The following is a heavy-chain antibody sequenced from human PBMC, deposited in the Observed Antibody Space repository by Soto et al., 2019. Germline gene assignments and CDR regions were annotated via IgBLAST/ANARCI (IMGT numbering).Heavy chain of an antibody. J-gene: IGHJ5*02. CDR2: INHSGST. Sequence: QVQLQQWGAGLLKPSETLSLTCAVYGGSFSGYYWSWIRQPPGKGLEWIGEINHSGSTNYNPSLKSRVTISVDTSKNQFSLKLSSVTAADTAVYYCARGRRVRGVEAWGQGTLVTVSS. V-gene: IGHV4-34*01. CDR3: ARGRRVRGVEA. D-gene: IGHD3-10*01. CDR1: GGSFSGYY.